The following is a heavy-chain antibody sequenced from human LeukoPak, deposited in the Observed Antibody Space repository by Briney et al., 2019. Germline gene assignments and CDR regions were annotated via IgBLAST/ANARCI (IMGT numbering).Heavy chain of an antibody. Sequence: SETLSLTCTVSGGSINIYYWSWIRQPAGKGLEWIGRIYTSGSTNYNPSLKTRVTMSVDTSKNQFSLKLSSVTAADTAIYYCARDFSSSSTVYYYYYMDVWGKGTTVTVSS. V-gene: IGHV4-4*07. D-gene: IGHD6-6*01. CDR3: ARDFSSSSTVYYYYYMDV. CDR1: GGSINIYY. CDR2: IYTSGST. J-gene: IGHJ6*03.